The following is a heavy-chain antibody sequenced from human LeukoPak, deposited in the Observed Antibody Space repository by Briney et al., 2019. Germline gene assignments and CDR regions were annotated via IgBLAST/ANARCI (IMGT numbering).Heavy chain of an antibody. CDR3: ARCWANIGSYHYYYMDV. CDR2: ISSSSSYI. CDR1: GFTFSSYS. Sequence: PGGSLRLSCAASGFTFSSYSMNWVRQAPGKGLEWVSSISSSSSYIYYADSVKGRFTISRDNAKNSLYLQMNSLRAEDTAVYYCARCWANIGSYHYYYMDVWGKGTTVTVSS. J-gene: IGHJ6*03. D-gene: IGHD2-15*01. V-gene: IGHV3-21*01.